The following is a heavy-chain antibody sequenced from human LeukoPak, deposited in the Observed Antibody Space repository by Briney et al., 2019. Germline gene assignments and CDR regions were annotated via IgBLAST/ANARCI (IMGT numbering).Heavy chain of an antibody. CDR2: IRCDGSNK. J-gene: IGHJ4*02. D-gene: IGHD2-2*01. CDR1: GLTFSSYG. V-gene: IGHV3-30*02. CDR3: AKDPIPIVVVPAANYYFDY. Sequence: GGSLRLSCAASGLTFSSYGMHWVRQAPGKGLEWVAFIRCDGSNKYYADSVKGRFTISRDNSKNTLYLQMNSLRAEDTAVYYCAKDPIPIVVVPAANYYFDYWGQGTLVTVSS.